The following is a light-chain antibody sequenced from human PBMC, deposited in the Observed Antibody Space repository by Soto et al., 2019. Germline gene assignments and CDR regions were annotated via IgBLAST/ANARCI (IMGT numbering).Light chain of an antibody. CDR2: EVN. J-gene: IGLJ1*01. CDR1: SSDVGTYNL. CDR3: CSYAGSGTFYV. Sequence: QSVLTQPASVSGSPGQSITISCTGTSSDVGTYNLVSWYQQHPGKAPKLMIYEVNKRPSGVFNRFSGSKSGNTASLTIPGLQAEDEADYYCCSYAGSGTFYVFGTGTKVTVL. V-gene: IGLV2-23*02.